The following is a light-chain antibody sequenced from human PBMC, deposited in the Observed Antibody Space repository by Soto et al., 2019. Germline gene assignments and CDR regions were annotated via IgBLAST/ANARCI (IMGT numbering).Light chain of an antibody. J-gene: IGKJ1*01. V-gene: IGKV3-15*01. Sequence: EILMTQSPATLSVSPGERVTLSCRASQNVITNVAWYQQRPGHTPRLLIYSTSTRVIGVPDRFSGSGSGTEFTLTISSLQSEDFAVYYCQQYYTWPRGTFGQGTKV. CDR2: STS. CDR1: QNVITN. CDR3: QQYYTWPRGT.